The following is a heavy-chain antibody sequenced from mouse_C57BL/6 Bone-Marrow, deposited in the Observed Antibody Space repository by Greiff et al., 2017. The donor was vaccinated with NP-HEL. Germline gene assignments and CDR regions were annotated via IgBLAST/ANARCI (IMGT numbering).Heavy chain of an antibody. CDR1: GIDFSRYW. D-gene: IGHD2-5*01. CDR2: INPDSSTI. J-gene: IGHJ1*03. Sequence: EVQLVESGGGLVQPGGSLKLSCAASGIDFSRYWMSWVRRAPGKGLEWIGEINPDSSTINYAPSLKDKFIISRDNAKNTLYLQMSKVRSEDTALYYCAREDLSAHYSNYVYWYFDVWGTGTTVTVSS. CDR3: AREDLSAHYSNYVYWYFDV. V-gene: IGHV4-1*01.